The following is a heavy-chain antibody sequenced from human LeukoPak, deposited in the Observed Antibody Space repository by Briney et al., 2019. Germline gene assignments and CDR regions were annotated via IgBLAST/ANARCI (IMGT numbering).Heavy chain of an antibody. CDR2: ISGSGGST. V-gene: IGHV3-23*01. CDR1: GFTFSSYA. D-gene: IGHD6-19*01. J-gene: IGHJ4*02. CDR3: AKDQVAVAGNFDYFDY. Sequence: GGSLRLSCAASGFTFSSYAISWVRQAPGKGLEWVSAISGSGGSTYYADSVKGRFTISRDNSKNTLYLQMNSLRAEDTAVYYCAKDQVAVAGNFDYFDYWGQGTLVTVSS.